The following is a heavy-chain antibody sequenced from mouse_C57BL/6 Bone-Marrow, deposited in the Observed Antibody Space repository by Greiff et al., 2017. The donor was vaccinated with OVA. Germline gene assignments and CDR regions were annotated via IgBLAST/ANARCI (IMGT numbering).Heavy chain of an antibody. CDR3: ASGPIYFDY. J-gene: IGHJ2*01. Sequence: VQLQQSGAELVKPGASVKLSCKASGYTFTSYWMHWVKQRPGQGLEWIGMIRPNSGSTNYNEKFKSKATLTVDKSSSTAYMQLSSLTSEDSAVYYCASGPIYFDYWGQGTTLTVSS. V-gene: IGHV1-64*01. CDR2: IRPNSGST. D-gene: IGHD3-1*01. CDR1: GYTFTSYW.